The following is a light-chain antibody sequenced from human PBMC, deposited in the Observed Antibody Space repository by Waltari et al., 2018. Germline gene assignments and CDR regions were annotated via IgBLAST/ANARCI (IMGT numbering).Light chain of an antibody. Sequence: EVVLTQSPATLSLSPGDSATLSVWASQHVRSNLAWYQQKPGQAPRLLISTTSHRAAGVPARFSGSGSGADIILTNSSLDPEDFAVYYCQSRSNWPLLTCGGGTKVEIK. CDR1: QHVRSN. CDR3: QSRSNWPLLT. J-gene: IGKJ4*01. V-gene: IGKV3-11*01. CDR2: TTS.